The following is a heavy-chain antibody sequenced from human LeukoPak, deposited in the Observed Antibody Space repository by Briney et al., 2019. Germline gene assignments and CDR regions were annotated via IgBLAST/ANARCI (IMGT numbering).Heavy chain of an antibody. CDR2: ISSSNSYI. Sequence: PGGSLRLSCAASGFTFSSYSMNWVRQAPGKGLEWVSSISSSNSYIYFPDSVKGRFTISRDNAKNSLYLQMNSLRAEDTAVYYCARRAGAYSHPYDYWGQGTLVTVSS. CDR1: GFTFSSYS. D-gene: IGHD4/OR15-4a*01. CDR3: ARRAGAYSHPYDY. J-gene: IGHJ4*02. V-gene: IGHV3-21*04.